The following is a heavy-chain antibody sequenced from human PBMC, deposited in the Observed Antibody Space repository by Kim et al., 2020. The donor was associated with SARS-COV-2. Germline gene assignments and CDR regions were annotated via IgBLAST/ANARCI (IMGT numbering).Heavy chain of an antibody. CDR1: GFTFSSYS. CDR2: ISSSSYI. J-gene: IGHJ6*02. V-gene: IGHV3-21*01. CDR3: ARDRQQLGVYYYYGMDV. Sequence: GGSLRLSCAASGFTFSSYSMNWVRQAPGKGLEWVLSISSSSYIYYADSVKGRFTISRDNAKNSLYLQMNSLRAENTAVYYCARDRQQLGVYYYYGMDVWGQGTTVTVSS. D-gene: IGHD6-13*01.